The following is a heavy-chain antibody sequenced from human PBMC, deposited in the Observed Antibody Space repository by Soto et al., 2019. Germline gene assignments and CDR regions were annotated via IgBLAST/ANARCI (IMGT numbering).Heavy chain of an antibody. Sequence: SETLSLTCTVSGGSISSGGYYWSWIRQHPGKGLEWIGYIYYSGSTYYNPSLKSRVTISVDTSKNQFSLKLSSVTAADTAVYYCARLRIATNNYKWFDPWGQGTLVTVSS. CDR1: GGSISSGGYY. V-gene: IGHV4-31*03. CDR3: ARLRIATNNYKWFDP. D-gene: IGHD2-21*01. J-gene: IGHJ5*02. CDR2: IYYSGST.